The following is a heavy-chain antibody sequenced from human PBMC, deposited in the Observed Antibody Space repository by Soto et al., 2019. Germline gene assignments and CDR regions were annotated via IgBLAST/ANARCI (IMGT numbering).Heavy chain of an antibody. CDR1: GFTLSNYW. CDR3: ARDNNGLWSGHYGMDV. Sequence: AGSLRLSCAASGFTLSNYWMSWVRQAPGKGLEWVANTRYDGNEENYVDFVKGRFTISRDNAKNSLYLQMNSLGGDATAAYYCARDNNGLWSGHYGMDVWGQGTTVTVSS. V-gene: IGHV3-7*03. J-gene: IGHJ6*02. D-gene: IGHD3-3*01. CDR2: TRYDGNEE.